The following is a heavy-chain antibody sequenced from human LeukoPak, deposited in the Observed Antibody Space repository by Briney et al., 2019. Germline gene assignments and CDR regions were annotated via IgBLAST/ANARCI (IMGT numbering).Heavy chain of an antibody. D-gene: IGHD6-19*01. J-gene: IGHJ3*02. V-gene: IGHV5-51*01. Sequence: GESLKISCQGSGYSFSSYWIRWVRQMPGQGLEPGGIIYPGDSDARYSPALQGQVIISADKSISTAYLQWSSLKASDTAIYYCARQALAVSPDAFDIWGRGTEVTVSS. CDR3: ARQALAVSPDAFDI. CDR1: GYSFSSYW. CDR2: IYPGDSDA.